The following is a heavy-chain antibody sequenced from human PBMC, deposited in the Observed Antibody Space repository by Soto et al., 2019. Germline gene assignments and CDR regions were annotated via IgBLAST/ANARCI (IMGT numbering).Heavy chain of an antibody. D-gene: IGHD3-10*01. CDR1: GGTFSTYA. CDR2: IIPLFGTA. J-gene: IGHJ3*02. CDR3: ARNYYGSGSYYPIDAFDI. V-gene: IGHV1-69*13. Sequence: SVKVSCKTSGGTFSTYAIYWVRQAPGQGLEWMGAIIPLFGTADYAQKFQGRVTITADESTSTAYMELSSLRSEDTAVYYCARNYYGSGSYYPIDAFDIWGQGTMVTVSS.